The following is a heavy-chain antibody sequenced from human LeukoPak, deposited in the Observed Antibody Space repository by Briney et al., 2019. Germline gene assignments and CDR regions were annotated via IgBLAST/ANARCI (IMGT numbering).Heavy chain of an antibody. CDR2: ISGSVGST. CDR1: GFTFSSYA. J-gene: IGHJ4*02. Sequence: GGSLRLSCAASGFTFSSYAMSWVRQAPGKGLEWVSAISGSVGSTYYADSVEGRFTISRGNSKNTLYLQMNSLRAEDTAVYYCAKPSSYGYYVRVPFDYWGQGTLVTVSS. D-gene: IGHD3-10*02. CDR3: AKPSSYGYYVRVPFDY. V-gene: IGHV3-23*01.